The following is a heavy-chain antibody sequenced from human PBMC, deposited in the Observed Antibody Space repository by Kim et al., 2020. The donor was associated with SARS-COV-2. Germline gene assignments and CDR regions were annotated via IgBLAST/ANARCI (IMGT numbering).Heavy chain of an antibody. D-gene: IGHD6-19*01. Sequence: YYVDSMKGRFTISRENATNSLYLHVTSLRTDDTAMYYCARAVAGRIDAFDLWGQGTMVTVSS. CDR3: ARAVAGRIDAFDL. V-gene: IGHV3-7*04. J-gene: IGHJ3*01.